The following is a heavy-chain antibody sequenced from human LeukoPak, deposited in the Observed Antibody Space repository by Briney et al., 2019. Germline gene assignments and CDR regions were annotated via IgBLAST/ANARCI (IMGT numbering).Heavy chain of an antibody. D-gene: IGHD6-19*01. V-gene: IGHV3-74*01. CDR1: GFTFSSYW. CDR3: ARDKTGSGWPLIFDY. Sequence: SGGSLRLSCAASGFTFSSYWMHWVRQAPGKGLVWVSRINSDGSSTSYADSVKGRFTISRDNAKNTLYLQMNSLRAEDTAVYYCARDKTGSGWPLIFDYWGQGTLVTVSS. CDR2: INSDGSST. J-gene: IGHJ4*02.